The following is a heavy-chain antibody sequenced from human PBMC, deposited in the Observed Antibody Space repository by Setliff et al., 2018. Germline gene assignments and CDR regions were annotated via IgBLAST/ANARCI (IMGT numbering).Heavy chain of an antibody. Sequence: GESLKISCAASGFTFSPYAMSWVRQAPGKGLEWVSTIYSGDRNTFYTDSVKGRFTIFRESSKNTLYLYMTSLRAEDTAVYYCAKPQLELRWGFESWGQGTLVTSPQ. D-gene: IGHD1-1*01. CDR3: AKPQLELRWGFES. V-gene: IGHV3-23*03. J-gene: IGHJ4*02. CDR2: IYSGDRNT. CDR1: GFTFSPYA.